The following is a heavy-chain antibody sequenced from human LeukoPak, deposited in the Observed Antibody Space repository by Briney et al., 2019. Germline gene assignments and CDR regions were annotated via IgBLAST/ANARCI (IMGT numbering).Heavy chain of an antibody. CDR3: ARDTCSGGSCYPGGSDY. J-gene: IGHJ4*02. CDR1: GFTFSSYS. CDR2: ISSSSSTI. Sequence: PGGSLTLSCAASGFTFSSYSMNWVRQAPGKGLEWVSYISSSSSTIYYADSVKGRFTISRDNAKNSLYLQMNSLRAEDTAVYYCARDTCSGGSCYPGGSDYWGQGTLVTVSS. D-gene: IGHD2-15*01. V-gene: IGHV3-48*04.